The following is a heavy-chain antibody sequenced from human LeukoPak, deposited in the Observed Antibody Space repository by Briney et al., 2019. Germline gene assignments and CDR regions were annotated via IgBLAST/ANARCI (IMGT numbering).Heavy chain of an antibody. CDR3: ARDAKDYDFWSGYYLHEVDYFDY. J-gene: IGHJ4*02. Sequence: SQTLSLTCTVSGGSISSGGYYWSWIRQPPGKGLEWIGYIYHSGSTYYNPSLKSRVTISVDRSKNQFSLKLSSVTAADTAVYYCARDAKDYDFWSGYYLHEVDYFDYWGQGTLVTVSS. CDR2: IYHSGST. D-gene: IGHD3-3*01. CDR1: GGSISSGGYY. V-gene: IGHV4-30-2*01.